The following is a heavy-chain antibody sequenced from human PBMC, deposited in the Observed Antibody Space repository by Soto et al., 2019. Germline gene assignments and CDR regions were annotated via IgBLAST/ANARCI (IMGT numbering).Heavy chain of an antibody. V-gene: IGHV3-23*01. J-gene: IGHJ6*02. CDR2: ISSGGST. CDR3: ARFLVEIAAAGWGRPMDV. Sequence: EVQLLESGGGLVQPGGSLRLSCAASGFTFSSHVMTWVRQATGKGLEWVSTISSGGSTYYADSVKGRFTISRDNSRNTLYLQMNSLRAEDTAVYYCARFLVEIAAAGWGRPMDVWGQGTRVTVSS. CDR1: GFTFSSHV. D-gene: IGHD6-13*01.